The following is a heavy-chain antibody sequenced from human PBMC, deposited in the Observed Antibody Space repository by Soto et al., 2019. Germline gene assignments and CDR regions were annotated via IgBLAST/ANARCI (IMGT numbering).Heavy chain of an antibody. CDR2: MNPNTGNS. Sequence: ASVKVSCKASGYTFTSYDIYWVRQATGQGLEWMGWMNPNTGNSGYAQKFQGRVTMTSDTSISTAHMELSSLRSEDTAVYYCARRAETNGWNAFGADKYYFDFWGKGTLVTASS. CDR1: GYTFTSYD. V-gene: IGHV1-8*01. D-gene: IGHD1-1*01. J-gene: IGHJ4*02. CDR3: ARRAETNGWNAFGADKYYFDF.